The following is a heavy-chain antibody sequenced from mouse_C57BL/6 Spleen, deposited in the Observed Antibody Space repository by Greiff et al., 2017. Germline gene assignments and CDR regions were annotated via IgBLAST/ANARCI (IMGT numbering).Heavy chain of an antibody. V-gene: IGHV1-66*01. Sequence: VQGVESGPELVKPGASVKISCKASGYSFTSYYIHWVKQRPGQGLEWIGWIYPGSGNTKYNEQFKGKDTLTADTSSSTADMQLSSLTSEDSAVYYCARSYYYGGSDGYFAVWGTGTTVTVSS. CDR2: IYPGSGNT. CDR1: GYSFTSYY. J-gene: IGHJ1*03. D-gene: IGHD1-1*02. CDR3: ARSYYYGGSDGYFAV.